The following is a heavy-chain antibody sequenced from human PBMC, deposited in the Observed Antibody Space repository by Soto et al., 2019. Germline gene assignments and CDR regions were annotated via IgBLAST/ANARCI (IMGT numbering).Heavy chain of an antibody. Sequence: GESLKISCKGSGYSFTSYWISWVRQMPGKGLEWMGRIDPSDSYTNYSPSFQGHVTISPDKSISTAYLQWSSLKASDTAMYYCARGDYDFWSGYLNWLDPWGQGTLVTVS. D-gene: IGHD3-3*01. CDR3: ARGDYDFWSGYLNWLDP. CDR2: IDPSDSYT. CDR1: GYSFTSYW. V-gene: IGHV5-10-1*01. J-gene: IGHJ5*02.